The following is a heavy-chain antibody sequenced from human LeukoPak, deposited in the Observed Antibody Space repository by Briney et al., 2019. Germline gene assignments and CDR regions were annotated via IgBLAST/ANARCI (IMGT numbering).Heavy chain of an antibody. CDR1: GFTFSSYE. CDR3: AELGITMIGGV. V-gene: IGHV3-48*03. D-gene: IGHD3-10*02. J-gene: IGHJ6*04. CDR2: ISSSGSTI. Sequence: GGSLRLFCAASGFTFSSYEMNWVRQAPGKGLEWVSCISSSGSTIYYAHSVKGRFTISRDNAKNSLYPQMNSLRAEDTAVYYCAELGITMIGGVWGKGTTVTISS.